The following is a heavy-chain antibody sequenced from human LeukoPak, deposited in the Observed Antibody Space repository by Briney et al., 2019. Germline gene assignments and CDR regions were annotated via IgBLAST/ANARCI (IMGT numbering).Heavy chain of an antibody. CDR1: GFTLSSYS. J-gene: IGHJ6*03. Sequence: GGSLRLSCAASGFTLSSYSMNWVRQAPGKGLEWVSSISSSSSYIYYADSVKGRFTISRDNAKNSLYLQMNSLRAEDTAVYYCARDGQTSSSWWLSYMDVWGKGTTVTVSS. CDR2: ISSSSSYI. V-gene: IGHV3-21*01. D-gene: IGHD6-13*01. CDR3: ARDGQTSSSWWLSYMDV.